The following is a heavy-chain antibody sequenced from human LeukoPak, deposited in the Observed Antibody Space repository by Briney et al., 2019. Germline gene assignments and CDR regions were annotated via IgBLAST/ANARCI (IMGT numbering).Heavy chain of an antibody. J-gene: IGHJ4*02. D-gene: IGHD4-23*01. V-gene: IGHV3-23*01. CDR2: ISGSGGST. CDR3: AKAPNYGGNSDYFDY. Sequence: GGSLRLSCAASGFTFSSYAMSWVRQAPGMGLEWVSGISGSGGSTYYADSVKGRFTISRDNAKNSLYLQMNSLRAEDTALYYCAKAPNYGGNSDYFDYWGQGTLVTVSS. CDR1: GFTFSSYA.